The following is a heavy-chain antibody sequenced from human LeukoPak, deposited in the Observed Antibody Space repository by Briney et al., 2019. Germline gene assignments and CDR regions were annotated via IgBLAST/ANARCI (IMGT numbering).Heavy chain of an antibody. D-gene: IGHD2-21*01. CDR1: GFTFSSYA. V-gene: IGHV3-30*04. Sequence: GRSLRLSCAASGFTFSSYAMHWVRQAPGKGLEWVAVISYDGSNKYYADSVKGRFTISRDNAKNSLYLQMNSLRAEDTAFYYCARAVVINFYYYYMDVWGKGTTVTVSS. J-gene: IGHJ6*03. CDR3: ARAVVINFYYYYMDV. CDR2: ISYDGSNK.